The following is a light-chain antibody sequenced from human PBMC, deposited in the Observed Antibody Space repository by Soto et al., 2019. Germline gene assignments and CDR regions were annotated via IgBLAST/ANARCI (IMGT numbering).Light chain of an antibody. CDR2: GAS. Sequence: EIVLTQSPGTLSLSPGERATFSCRASQSLSSSYFAWYQQKPGQAPRLLIYGASIRATGIPDRFSGSGSGTDFTLTVSRLEPEDFAVYYCQQYGSSPFTFGPGTKVDIK. J-gene: IGKJ3*01. CDR3: QQYGSSPFT. V-gene: IGKV3-20*01. CDR1: QSLSSSY.